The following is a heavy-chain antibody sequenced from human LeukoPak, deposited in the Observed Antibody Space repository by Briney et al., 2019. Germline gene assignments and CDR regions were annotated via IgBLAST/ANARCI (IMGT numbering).Heavy chain of an antibody. CDR2: INHSGGT. Sequence: SETLSLTCAVYGGSFSGYYWSWIRQPPGKGLEWIGEINHSGGTNYNPSLKSRVTISVDTSKNQFSLKLSSVTAADTAVYYCARWFDPWGQGTLVTVSS. CDR1: GGSFSGYY. J-gene: IGHJ5*02. V-gene: IGHV4-34*01. CDR3: ARWFDP.